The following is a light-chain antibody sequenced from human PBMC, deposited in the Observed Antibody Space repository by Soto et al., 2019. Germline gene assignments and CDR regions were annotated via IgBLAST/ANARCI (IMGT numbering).Light chain of an antibody. V-gene: IGLV1-51*01. CDR2: DNN. Sequence: QSVLTQPPSVSAAPGQKVTISCSGSSSNIGNNYVSWYQQLPGTAPKLLIYDNNKRPSGIPDRFSGSKSGTSATLGITGLQTGDEADYYCGTWDSCLSAGLYVFGTGTKLTVL. CDR1: SSNIGNNY. J-gene: IGLJ1*01. CDR3: GTWDSCLSAGLYV.